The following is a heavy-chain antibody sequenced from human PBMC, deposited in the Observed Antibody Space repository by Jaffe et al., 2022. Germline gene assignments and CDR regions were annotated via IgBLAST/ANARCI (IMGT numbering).Heavy chain of an antibody. J-gene: IGHJ5*02. CDR3: TNYYYDSSVNWFDP. CDR1: GFTFSGSA. D-gene: IGHD3-22*01. V-gene: IGHV3-73*02. CDR2: IRSKANSYAT. Sequence: EVQLVESGGGLVQPGGSLKLSCAASGFTFSGSAMHWVRQASGKGLEWVGRIRSKANSYATAYAASVKGRFTISRDDSKNTAYLQMNSLKTEDTAVYYCTNYYYDSSVNWFDPWGQGTLVTVSS.